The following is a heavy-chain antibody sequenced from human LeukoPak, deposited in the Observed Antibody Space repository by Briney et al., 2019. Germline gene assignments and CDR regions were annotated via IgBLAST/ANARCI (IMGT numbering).Heavy chain of an antibody. CDR1: GVSISSSTYC. CDR2: IDDSGSI. J-gene: IGHJ4*02. V-gene: IGHV4-39*07. D-gene: IGHD6-13*01. CDR3: ARGLVDSSPGYFDY. Sequence: SETLSLTCTISGVSISSSTYCWGWIRQPPGKGLEWIGNIDDSGSIYYNPSLKSRLTISADTSKNQFSLKLSSVTAADTAVYYCARGLVDSSPGYFDYWGQGTLVTVSS.